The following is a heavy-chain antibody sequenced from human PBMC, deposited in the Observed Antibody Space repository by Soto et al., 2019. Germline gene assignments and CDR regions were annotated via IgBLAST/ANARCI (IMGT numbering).Heavy chain of an antibody. CDR3: ARGVSSSWYPFDY. Sequence: SKTLSLTCTVSGGSISSGDYYWSWIRQPPGKGLEWIGYSYYSGSTYYNPSLKSRVTISVDTSKNQFSLKLSSVTAADTAVYYCARGVSSSWYPFDYWGQGTLVTVSS. D-gene: IGHD6-13*01. CDR2: SYYSGST. V-gene: IGHV4-30-4*01. CDR1: GGSISSGDYY. J-gene: IGHJ4*02.